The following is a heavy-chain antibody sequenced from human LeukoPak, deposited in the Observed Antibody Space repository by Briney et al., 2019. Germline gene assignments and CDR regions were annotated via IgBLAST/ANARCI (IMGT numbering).Heavy chain of an antibody. D-gene: IGHD5-24*01. CDR2: IKEDGSEK. V-gene: IGHV3-7*05. CDR3: ARASKPWLQLT. CDR1: GFTFSNYW. J-gene: IGHJ5*02. Sequence: GGTLRLSCAASGFTFSNYWMIWVRQAQGKGLEWVGNIKEDGSEKRYADSVRCRFTISRDNAQTSIYLQMNSLRAEDTAVYYCARASKPWLQLTWGQGTLVTVSS.